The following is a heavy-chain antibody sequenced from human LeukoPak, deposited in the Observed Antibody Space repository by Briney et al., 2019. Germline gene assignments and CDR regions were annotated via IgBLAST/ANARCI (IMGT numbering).Heavy chain of an antibody. CDR1: GGSISSSSYY. CDR3: ARGVRGQQLVYYYYYYMDV. D-gene: IGHD6-13*01. J-gene: IGHJ6*03. Sequence: SETLSLTCTVSGGSISSSSYYWGWIRQPPGKGLEWIGSIYYSGITYYNPSLKSRVTISVDTSKNQFSLKLRSVTAADTAVYYCARGVRGQQLVYYYYYYMDVWGKGTTVTVSS. V-gene: IGHV4-39*07. CDR2: IYYSGIT.